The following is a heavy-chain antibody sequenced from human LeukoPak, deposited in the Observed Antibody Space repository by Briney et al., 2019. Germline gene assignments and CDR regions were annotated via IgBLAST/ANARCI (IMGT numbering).Heavy chain of an antibody. D-gene: IGHD6-13*01. CDR3: ARRPAAAGSPAEYFQH. J-gene: IGHJ1*01. V-gene: IGHV5-51*01. CDR1: GYSFTSYW. CDR2: IYPGDSDT. Sequence: GESLKISCKGSGYSFTSYWIGWVRQMPGKGLEWMGIIYPGDSDTRYSPSFQGQVTISADKSISTAYLQRSSLKASDTAMYYCARRPAAAGSPAEYFQHWGQGTLVTVSS.